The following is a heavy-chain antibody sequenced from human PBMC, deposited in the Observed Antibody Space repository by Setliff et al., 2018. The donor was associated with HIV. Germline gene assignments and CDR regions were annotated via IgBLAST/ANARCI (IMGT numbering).Heavy chain of an antibody. Sequence: LSLTCTVSGGSISSHFWSWIRQPPGKGLEWIGSIYYSGSTNYNPSLKSRVTISVDTSKNQFSLMLGSMTAADTAVYYCARERLSRLGFDYWGQGTLVTVSS. CDR3: ARERLSRLGFDY. V-gene: IGHV4-59*11. CDR2: IYYSGST. CDR1: GGSISSHF. J-gene: IGHJ4*02. D-gene: IGHD1-1*01.